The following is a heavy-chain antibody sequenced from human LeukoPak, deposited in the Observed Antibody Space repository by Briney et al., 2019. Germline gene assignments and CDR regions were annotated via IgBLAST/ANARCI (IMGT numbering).Heavy chain of an antibody. CDR3: ARDRSGYDLFDY. Sequence: SETLSLTCTVSGGSISSGAYYWRWLRQPPGKGLEWIGYIYYSGSTYYNPSLKSRVTISVDTSKNQFSLKLSSVTAADTAVYYCARDRSGYDLFDYWGQGTLLTVSS. D-gene: IGHD5-12*01. CDR1: GGSISSGAYY. J-gene: IGHJ4*02. CDR2: IYYSGST. V-gene: IGHV4-30-4*01.